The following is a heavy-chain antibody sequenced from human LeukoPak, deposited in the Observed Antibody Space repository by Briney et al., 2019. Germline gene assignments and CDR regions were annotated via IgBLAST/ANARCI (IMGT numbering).Heavy chain of an antibody. CDR2: ISGDGGST. D-gene: IGHD4-23*01. CDR3: AKVGTVVTRVGDAFDI. CDR1: GFTFDDYA. V-gene: IGHV3-43*02. J-gene: IGHJ3*02. Sequence: GGSLRLSCAASGFTFDDYAMHWVRQAPGKGLEWVSLISGDGGSTYYADSVKGRFTISRDNSKNSLYLQMNSLRTEDTALYYCAKVGTVVTRVGDAFDIWGQGTMVTVSS.